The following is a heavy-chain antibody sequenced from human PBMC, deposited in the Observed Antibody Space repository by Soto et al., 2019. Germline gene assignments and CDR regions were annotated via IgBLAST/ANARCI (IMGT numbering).Heavy chain of an antibody. CDR3: ARDRSHSILECFLPEFAY. J-gene: IGHJ4*02. D-gene: IGHD3-3*01. CDR1: GYTFTSYG. V-gene: IGHV1-18*01. Sequence: ASVKVSCKASGYTFTSYGISWVRQAPGQGLEWMGWISAYNGNTNYAQKLQGRVTMTTDTSTSTAYMELRSLRSDDTAVYYCARDRSHSILECFLPEFAYWGQGTLVPVSS. CDR2: ISAYNGNT.